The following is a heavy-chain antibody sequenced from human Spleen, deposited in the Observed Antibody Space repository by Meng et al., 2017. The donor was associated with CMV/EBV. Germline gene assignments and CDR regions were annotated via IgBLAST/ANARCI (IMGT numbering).Heavy chain of an antibody. Sequence: GESLKISCAASGFTFSSYAMSWVRQAPGKGLEWGSAISGSGGSTYYADSVKGRFTISRDNSKNSLYLQMNSLRAEDTAVYYCARFYSYADDAFDIWGQGTMVTVSS. CDR3: ARFYSYADDAFDI. CDR2: ISGSGGST. J-gene: IGHJ3*02. D-gene: IGHD5-18*01. CDR1: GFTFSSYA. V-gene: IGHV3-23*01.